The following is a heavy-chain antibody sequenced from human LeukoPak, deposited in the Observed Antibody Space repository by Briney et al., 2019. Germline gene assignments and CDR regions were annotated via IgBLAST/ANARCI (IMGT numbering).Heavy chain of an antibody. CDR2: IRYDGSNK. Sequence: PGGSLRLSCAASGFTFSSYGMYWVRQAPGKGLEWVAFIRYDGSNKYYADSVKGRFTISRDNSKNTLYLQMNRLRAEDTAVYYCAKDFSVYNYDSRVLDYWGQGTLVTVSS. V-gene: IGHV3-30*02. D-gene: IGHD3-22*01. CDR3: AKDFSVYNYDSRVLDY. CDR1: GFTFSSYG. J-gene: IGHJ4*02.